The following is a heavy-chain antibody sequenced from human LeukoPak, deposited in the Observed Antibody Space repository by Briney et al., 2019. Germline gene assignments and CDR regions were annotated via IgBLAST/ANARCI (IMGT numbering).Heavy chain of an antibody. CDR3: ASGMRVGPNI. Sequence: GGSLRLSCAASGFTFSSYAMHWVRQAPGKGLEWVTVISYDGSNKYYADSVKGRFTISRDNAKNSLFLQMNSLRAEDTAVYYCASGMRVGPNIWGQGTLVTVSS. D-gene: IGHD1-26*01. J-gene: IGHJ4*02. CDR2: ISYDGSNK. CDR1: GFTFSSYA. V-gene: IGHV3-30-3*01.